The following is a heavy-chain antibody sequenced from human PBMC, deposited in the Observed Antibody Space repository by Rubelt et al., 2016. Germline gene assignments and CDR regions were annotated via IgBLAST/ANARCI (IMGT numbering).Heavy chain of an antibody. J-gene: IGHJ3*02. CDR2: INPHSGDT. D-gene: IGHD3-10*01. CDR1: GYTFTSYG. Sequence: QVQLVQSGAEGKKPGASVKVSCKASGYTFTSYGMSWVRQAPGQGLEWMGRINPHSGDTNFAQKFQDRVTMTGDTSISTAYMELNRLRSDDTAVYYCAGSASYSDAFEIWGQGTGVTVSS. V-gene: IGHV1-2*06. CDR3: AGSASYSDAFEI.